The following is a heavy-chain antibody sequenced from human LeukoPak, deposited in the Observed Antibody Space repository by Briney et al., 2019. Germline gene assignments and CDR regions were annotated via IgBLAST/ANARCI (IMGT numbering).Heavy chain of an antibody. CDR2: IKSKTDGGTT. J-gene: IGHJ6*03. Sequence: GGSLRLSCAASRFTFSNAWMSWVRQAPGKGLEWVGRIKSKTDGGTTDYAAPVKGRFTISRDDSKNTLYLQMNSLKTEDTAVYYCTTGVPTIFGVVIGSQSMDVWGKGTTVTVSS. V-gene: IGHV3-15*01. CDR3: TTGVPTIFGVVIGSQSMDV. D-gene: IGHD3-3*01. CDR1: RFTFSNAW.